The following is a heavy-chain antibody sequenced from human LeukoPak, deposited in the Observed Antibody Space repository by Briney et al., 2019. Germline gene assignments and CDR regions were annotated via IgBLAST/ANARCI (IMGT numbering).Heavy chain of an antibody. D-gene: IGHD3-3*01. V-gene: IGHV4-34*01. CDR2: INHSGET. CDR3: ARLRRGIFGVVGYAFDI. CDR1: GGSFSGYY. Sequence: SETLSLTCAVYGGSFSGYYGSWLRQPPGKGLEWIAEINHSGETNYNPSLKSRVTISVDTSKNQYSLRLSSVTAADTAVYYCARLRRGIFGVVGYAFDIWGQGTMVTVSS. J-gene: IGHJ3*02.